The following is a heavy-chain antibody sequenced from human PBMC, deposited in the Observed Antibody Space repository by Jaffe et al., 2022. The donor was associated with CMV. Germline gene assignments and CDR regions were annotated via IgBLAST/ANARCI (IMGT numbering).Heavy chain of an antibody. J-gene: IGHJ2*01. Sequence: QVQLVQSGAEVKKPGASVKVSCKASGYTFTGYYMHWVRQAPGQGLEWMGWINPNSGGTNYAQKFQGRVTMTRDTSISTAYMELSRLRSDDTAVYYCASVNYGGNSEDWYFDLWGRGTLVTVSS. D-gene: IGHD4-17*01. CDR3: ASVNYGGNSEDWYFDL. CDR1: GYTFTGYY. V-gene: IGHV1-2*02. CDR2: INPNSGGT.